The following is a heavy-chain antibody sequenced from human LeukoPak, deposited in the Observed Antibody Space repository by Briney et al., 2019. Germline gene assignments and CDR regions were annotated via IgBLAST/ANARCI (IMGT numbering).Heavy chain of an antibody. CDR3: GRLDDYDYSAW. V-gene: IGHV4-39*01. Sequence: SETLSLTCTVSSASIRSSNYYWGWIRQPPGKGLEWIGSIYYNGNTYYNPSLKSRVTISVDTSKNQFSLKLNSVTAADTAVYFCGRLDDYDYSAWWGQGILVTVSS. J-gene: IGHJ4*02. D-gene: IGHD3-22*01. CDR1: SASIRSSNYY. CDR2: IYYNGNT.